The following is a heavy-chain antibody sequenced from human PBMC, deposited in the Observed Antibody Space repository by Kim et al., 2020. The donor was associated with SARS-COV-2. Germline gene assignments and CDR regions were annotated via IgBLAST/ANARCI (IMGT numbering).Heavy chain of an antibody. CDR1: GFTFKTYA. CDR2: ISGSDESA. V-gene: IGHV3-23*01. CDR3: ARLRQWLDYGMDV. Sequence: GGSLRLSCVASGFTFKTYAMTWVRQAPGKGLEWVSAISGSDESAYYADSLKGRFTISRDISQNTLFLQMNSLRADDTAIYYCARLRQWLDYGMDVWGQGTTVIVSS. J-gene: IGHJ6*02. D-gene: IGHD6-19*01.